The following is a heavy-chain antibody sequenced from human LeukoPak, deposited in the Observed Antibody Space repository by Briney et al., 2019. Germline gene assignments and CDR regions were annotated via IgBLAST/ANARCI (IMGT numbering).Heavy chain of an antibody. Sequence: GGSLRLSCAASGFTFSSYSMNWVRQAPGKGLEWVSSIGSSSSYIYYADSVKGRFTISRDNAKNSLYLQMNSLRAEDTAVYYCASPSDSSSWGLTFDYWGQGTLVTVSS. J-gene: IGHJ4*02. CDR2: IGSSSSYI. D-gene: IGHD6-13*01. CDR3: ASPSDSSSWGLTFDY. V-gene: IGHV3-21*01. CDR1: GFTFSSYS.